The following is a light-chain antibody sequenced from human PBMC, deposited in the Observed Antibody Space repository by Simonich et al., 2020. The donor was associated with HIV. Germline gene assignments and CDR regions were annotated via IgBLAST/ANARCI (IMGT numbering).Light chain of an antibody. CDR1: SSDVGSYSL. Sequence: QSALTQPASVSGSPGQSITISCTGTSSDVGSYSLVSWYQQHPGKAPKPLISDGSKRTSGVSNRFSGSKSGNTASLTISGLQAEDEADYYCCSYAGSNNVVFGGGTKLTVL. CDR3: CSYAGSNNVV. V-gene: IGLV2-23*01. CDR2: DGS. J-gene: IGLJ2*01.